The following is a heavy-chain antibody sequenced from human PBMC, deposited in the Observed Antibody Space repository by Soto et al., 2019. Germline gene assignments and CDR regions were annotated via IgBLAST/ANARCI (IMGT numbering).Heavy chain of an antibody. CDR2: IYYSGST. V-gene: IGHV4-59*01. J-gene: IGHJ4*02. CDR1: GGSISSYY. D-gene: IGHD6-13*01. CDR3: ARIAAAGVFS. Sequence: SETLSLTCTVSGGSISSYYWSWIRQPPGKGLEWIGYIYYSGSTNYNPSLKSRVTISVDTSKNQFSLKLSSVTAADTAVYYCARIAAAGVFSWGQGTLVTVSS.